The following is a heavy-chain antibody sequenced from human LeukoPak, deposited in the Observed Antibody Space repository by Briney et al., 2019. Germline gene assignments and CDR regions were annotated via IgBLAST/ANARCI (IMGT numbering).Heavy chain of an antibody. V-gene: IGHV4-59*01. D-gene: IGHD2-8*01. CDR1: GGSISSYY. J-gene: IGHJ6*02. CDR3: AREGNGYGMDV. CDR2: IYYSGRT. Sequence: SETLSLTCTVSGGSISSYYWSWIRQPPGKGLEWMGYIYYSGRTNYNPSLKSRVTISVDTSKNQFSLKLSSVTAADTAVYYCAREGNGYGMDVWGQGTTVTVSS.